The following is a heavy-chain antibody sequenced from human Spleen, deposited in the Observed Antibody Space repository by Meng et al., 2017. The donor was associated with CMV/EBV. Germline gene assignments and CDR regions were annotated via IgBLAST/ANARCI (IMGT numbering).Heavy chain of an antibody. Sequence: GESLKISCAASGFTFDDYGMSWVRQTPGKGLEWVSGINWNGGSTGYADSVKGRFTISRDNTKNSLYLQMNSLRAEDTAVYYCARAYYDFWSGYWGMDVWGQGTTVTVSS. CDR1: GFTFDDYG. CDR3: ARAYYDFWSGYWGMDV. CDR2: INWNGGST. D-gene: IGHD3-3*01. V-gene: IGHV3-20*04. J-gene: IGHJ6*02.